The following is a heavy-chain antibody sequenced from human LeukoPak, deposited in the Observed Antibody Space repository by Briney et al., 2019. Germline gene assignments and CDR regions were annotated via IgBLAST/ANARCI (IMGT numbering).Heavy chain of an antibody. V-gene: IGHV1-2*06. Sequence: ASVKVSCKASGYTFTGYYMHWVRQDPGQGLEWMGRINPNSGGTNYAQKFQGRVTMTRDTSISTAYMELSRLRSDDTAVYYCARVARGIGVATIRWFDPWGQGTLVTVSS. J-gene: IGHJ5*02. CDR3: ARVARGIGVATIRWFDP. CDR2: INPNSGGT. CDR1: GYTFTGYY. D-gene: IGHD5-12*01.